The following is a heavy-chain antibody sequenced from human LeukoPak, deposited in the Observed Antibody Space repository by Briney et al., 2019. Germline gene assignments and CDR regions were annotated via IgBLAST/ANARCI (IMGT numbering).Heavy chain of an antibody. CDR2: IDWDDDK. J-gene: IGHJ4*02. D-gene: IGHD3/OR15-3a*01. CDR1: GFSLSTSEMY. Sequence: SGPALVKPTQTLTLTCTFSGFSLSTSEMYVSWIRQPPGKALEWLARIDWDDDKYYSTSLKTRLTISKDTSKNQVVLTMTNMDPVDTATYYCARTTGLLISSYYFDYWGQGTLVTVSS. V-gene: IGHV2-70*11. CDR3: ARTTGLLISSYYFDY.